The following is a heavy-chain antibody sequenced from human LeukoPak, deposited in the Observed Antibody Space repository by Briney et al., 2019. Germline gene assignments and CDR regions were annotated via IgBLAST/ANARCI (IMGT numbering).Heavy chain of an antibody. Sequence: GGSLRLSCAVSGLIIGRESMNGVREARGKGGEGGSYMGHDSGVIYYAETGRGRFTISRDNAKNSLFLQMLSLRAEDTAVYYCAKDGRGSSSSGYFDYWGQGTLVTVSS. V-gene: IGHV3-48*01. CDR1: GLIIGRES. D-gene: IGHD6-6*01. CDR2: MGHDSGVI. J-gene: IGHJ4*02. CDR3: AKDGRGSSSSGYFDY.